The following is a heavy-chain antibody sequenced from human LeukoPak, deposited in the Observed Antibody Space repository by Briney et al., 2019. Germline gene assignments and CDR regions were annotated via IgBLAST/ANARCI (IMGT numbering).Heavy chain of an antibody. J-gene: IGHJ5*02. D-gene: IGHD2-2*01. CDR2: IYYSGST. V-gene: IGHV4-30-4*08. CDR3: ARCSTSRRRFNWFDP. Sequence: PSQTLSLTCNVSGGSISSGDYYWSWIRQPPGKDLEWIGYIYYSGSTYYNPSLKSRVTISVDTSKNQFSLKLSSVTAADTAVYYCARCSTSRRRFNWFDPWGQGTLVTVSS. CDR1: GGSISSGDYY.